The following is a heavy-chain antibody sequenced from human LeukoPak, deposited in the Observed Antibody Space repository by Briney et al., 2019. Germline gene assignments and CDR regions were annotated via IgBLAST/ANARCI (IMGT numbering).Heavy chain of an antibody. V-gene: IGHV3-30*18. CDR1: GFTFSNYG. Sequence: GGFLRLSCAASGFTFSNYGMHWVRQAPGKGLEWVVVISHDGSNNNYADSVKGRFTISRDNSKNTLYLQMNSLRPEDTAVYYCAKVRVGTAHFDYWGQGTLVTVSS. D-gene: IGHD2-15*01. J-gene: IGHJ4*02. CDR3: AKVRVGTAHFDY. CDR2: ISHDGSNN.